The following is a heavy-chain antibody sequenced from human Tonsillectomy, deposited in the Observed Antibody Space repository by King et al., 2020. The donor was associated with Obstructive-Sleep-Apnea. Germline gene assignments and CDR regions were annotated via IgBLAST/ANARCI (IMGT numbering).Heavy chain of an antibody. Sequence: MQLQESGPGLVKPSETLSLTCIVSGDSITRSSYYWGWLRQPPGKGLEWIGSLYYGGSPYYNPSLRSRVTISIDTSKNQLSLRLSSVSAADTAVYYCASHQAYRSTNFLIFDYWGQGNLVTVSS. CDR1: GDSITRSSYY. CDR3: ASHQAYRSTNFLIFDY. V-gene: IGHV4-39*07. J-gene: IGHJ4*02. CDR2: LYYGGSP. D-gene: IGHD2-2*01.